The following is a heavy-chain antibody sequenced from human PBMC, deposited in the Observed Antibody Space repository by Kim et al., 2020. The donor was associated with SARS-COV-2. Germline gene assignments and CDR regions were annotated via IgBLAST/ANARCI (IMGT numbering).Heavy chain of an antibody. CDR1: GFTFSSYW. CDR2: IKQDGSEK. V-gene: IGHV3-7*03. D-gene: IGHD3-10*01. J-gene: IGHJ3*02. Sequence: GGSLRLSCAASGFTFSSYWMSWVRQAPGKGLEWVANIKQDGSEKYYVDSVKGRFTISRDNAKNSLYLQMNSLRAEDTAVYYCARMPEAVRGVPPEAFDIWGQETMVTVSS. CDR3: ARMPEAVRGVPPEAFDI.